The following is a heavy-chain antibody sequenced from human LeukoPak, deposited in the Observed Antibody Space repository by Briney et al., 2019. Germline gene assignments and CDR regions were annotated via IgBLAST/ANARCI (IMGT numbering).Heavy chain of an antibody. CDR3: ARSLLVVSGSYDFWFDP. CDR1: GGSIRSSYYY. Sequence: TPSETLSLTCTVSGGSIRSSYYYWGWIRQPPGKGLEWIGYIYHSGSTYYNPSLKSRVTISVDRSKNQFSLKLSSVTAADTAVYYCARSLLVVSGSYDFWFDPWGQGTLVTVSS. J-gene: IGHJ5*02. D-gene: IGHD3-16*01. V-gene: IGHV4-39*07. CDR2: IYHSGST.